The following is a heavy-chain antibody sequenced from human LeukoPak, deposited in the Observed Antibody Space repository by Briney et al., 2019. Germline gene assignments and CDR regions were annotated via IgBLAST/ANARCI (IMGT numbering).Heavy chain of an antibody. V-gene: IGHV4-34*01. J-gene: IGHJ4*02. Sequence: SETLSLTCAVYGGSFSGYYWSWIRQPPGKGLEWIGEINHGGSTNYNPSLKSRVTISVDTSKNQFSLKLSSVTAADTAVYYCARGSDIVVVVAASYYFDYWGQGTLVTVSS. D-gene: IGHD2-15*01. CDR3: ARGSDIVVVVAASYYFDY. CDR1: GGSFSGYY. CDR2: INHGGST.